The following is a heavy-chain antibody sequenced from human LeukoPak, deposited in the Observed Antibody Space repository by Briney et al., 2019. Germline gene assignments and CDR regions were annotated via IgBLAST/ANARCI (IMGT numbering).Heavy chain of an antibody. CDR1: GGSISSSSYY. CDR2: INHSGST. Sequence: SETLSLTCTVSGGSISSSSYYWSWIRQPPGKGLEWIGEINHSGSTNYNPSLKSRVTISVDTSKNQFSLKLSSVTAADTAVYYCAKTMVRGVRTLYNWFDPWGQGTLVTVSS. D-gene: IGHD3-10*01. V-gene: IGHV4-39*07. J-gene: IGHJ5*02. CDR3: AKTMVRGVRTLYNWFDP.